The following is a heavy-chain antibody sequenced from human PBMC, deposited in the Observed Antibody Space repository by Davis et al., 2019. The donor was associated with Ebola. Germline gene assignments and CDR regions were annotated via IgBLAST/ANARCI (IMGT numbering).Heavy chain of an antibody. D-gene: IGHD7-27*01. CDR3: AKTNRGWFDP. J-gene: IGHJ5*02. V-gene: IGHV3-53*01. CDR2: IYSGGST. Sequence: PGGSLRLSCAASGFTVSSDYMSWVRQAPGKGLEWVSVIYSGGSTYYADSVKGRFTISRDNSKNTLYLQMNSLRAEDTAVYYCAKTNRGWFDPWGQGTLVTVSS. CDR1: GFTVSSDY.